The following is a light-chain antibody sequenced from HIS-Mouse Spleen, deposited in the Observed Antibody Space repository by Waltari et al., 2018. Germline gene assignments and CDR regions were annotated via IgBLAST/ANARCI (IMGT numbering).Light chain of an antibody. J-gene: IGLJ1*01. CDR2: DDS. Sequence: SYVLTQPPSVSVAPGQTARITCGGNNIESKSVHWYQQKPGQAPVLVVYDDSDRPSGITERFSGSNAGNTATLTISRVEAGDEADYYCQVWDSSSDRVFGTGTKVTVL. CDR1: NIESKS. V-gene: IGLV3-21*02. CDR3: QVWDSSSDRV.